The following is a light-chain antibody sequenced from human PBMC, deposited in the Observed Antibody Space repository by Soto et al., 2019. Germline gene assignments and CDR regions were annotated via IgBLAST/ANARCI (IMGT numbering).Light chain of an antibody. CDR2: AAS. CDR1: QDISSW. V-gene: IGKV1-12*01. CDR3: QQTNLFPFT. J-gene: IGKJ3*01. Sequence: DIPMTQSPSSVSASVGDRVTITCRASQDISSWLAWYQQKPGKAPRLLINAASSLQSGVPSRFSGSGSGTDFALTISSLQPEDFATYFCQQTNLFPFTFGPGTKVDI.